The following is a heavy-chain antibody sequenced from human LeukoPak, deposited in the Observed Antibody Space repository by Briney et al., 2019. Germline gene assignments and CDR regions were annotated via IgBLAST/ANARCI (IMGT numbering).Heavy chain of an antibody. CDR2: ISSSSDPI. V-gene: IGHV3-48*01. Sequence: GSLRLSCAASGFTFNGYSMNWVRQAPGKGLEWVSYISSSSDPIYYADSVKGRFTISRDNAKNSLYLEMNSLGAEDTAVYYCAREVVGMDYWGQGTLVAVSS. CDR3: AREVVGMDY. CDR1: GFTFNGYS. D-gene: IGHD7-27*01. J-gene: IGHJ4*02.